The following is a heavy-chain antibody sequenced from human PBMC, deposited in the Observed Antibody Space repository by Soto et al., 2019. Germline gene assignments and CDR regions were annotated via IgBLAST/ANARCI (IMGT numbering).Heavy chain of an antibody. V-gene: IGHV4-4*02. Sequence: PSETLSLTCAVSGDSISSSNWWSWVRQPPGKGLEWIGEIYHSGSTNYNPSLKSRVTISVDKSKNQFSLKLSSVTAADTAVYYCARSDYYDSSGYYSAGFDYWGQGTLVTVSS. CDR2: IYHSGST. CDR3: ARSDYYDSSGYYSAGFDY. D-gene: IGHD3-22*01. CDR1: GDSISSSNW. J-gene: IGHJ4*02.